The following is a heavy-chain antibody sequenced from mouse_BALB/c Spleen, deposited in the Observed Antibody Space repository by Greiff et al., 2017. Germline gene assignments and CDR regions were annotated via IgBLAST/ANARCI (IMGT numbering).Heavy chain of an antibody. Sequence: VQLQQFGPDLVKPWASVKISFKASGYSFTGFYMHLVKQSHGKSLEWLGRVNPYNGGTSYNQKFKGKAILTVDKSSSTAYMEIRSLTSEDSAVYYCARRGLYDGYLDYWGQGTTLTVSS. J-gene: IGHJ2*01. D-gene: IGHD2-2*01. CDR1: GYSFTGFY. V-gene: IGHV1-31*01. CDR2: VNPYNGGT. CDR3: ARRGLYDGYLDY.